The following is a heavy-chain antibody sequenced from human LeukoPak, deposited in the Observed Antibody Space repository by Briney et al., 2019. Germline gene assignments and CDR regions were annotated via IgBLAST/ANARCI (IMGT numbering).Heavy chain of an antibody. D-gene: IGHD3-3*01. V-gene: IGHV4-59*01. Sequence: SETLSLTCTVSGGSISSYYWSWIRQPPGKGLEWIGYIYYSGSTNYNPSLKSRVTISVDTSKNQFSLKLSSVTAADTAVYYCARVPPKISYWGQGTLVTVSS. J-gene: IGHJ4*02. CDR2: IYYSGST. CDR3: ARVPPKISY. CDR1: GGSISSYY.